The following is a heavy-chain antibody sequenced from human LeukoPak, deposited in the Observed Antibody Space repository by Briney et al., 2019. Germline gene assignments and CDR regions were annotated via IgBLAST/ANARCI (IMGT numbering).Heavy chain of an antibody. Sequence: ASVKVSCKASGYTFTGYYMHWVRQAPGQRLEWMGWITPNSGGTNYAQHFKGRFTMTKDTSITTAYLELGRLRSDDTPVYYCAYRLRGVIAWGQGTLVTVSS. D-gene: IGHD3-10*01. CDR3: AYRLRGVIA. CDR2: ITPNSGGT. V-gene: IGHV1-2*02. CDR1: GYTFTGYY. J-gene: IGHJ5*02.